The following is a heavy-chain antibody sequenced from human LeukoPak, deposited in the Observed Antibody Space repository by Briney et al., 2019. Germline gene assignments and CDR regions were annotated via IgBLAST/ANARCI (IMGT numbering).Heavy chain of an antibody. J-gene: IGHJ4*02. Sequence: GRSLRLSCAASGFTFSTYPMHWVRQAPGKGLEWVAVMPFDGDSEYYSDSVRGRFTVSRDNAKSTLYLQMNSLRPEDTAVYYCARRNWYYDYVWGSYRHTPSFDYWGQGTLVTVSS. CDR1: GFTFSTYP. V-gene: IGHV3-30-3*01. CDR3: ARRNWYYDYVWGSYRHTPSFDY. CDR2: MPFDGDSE. D-gene: IGHD3-16*02.